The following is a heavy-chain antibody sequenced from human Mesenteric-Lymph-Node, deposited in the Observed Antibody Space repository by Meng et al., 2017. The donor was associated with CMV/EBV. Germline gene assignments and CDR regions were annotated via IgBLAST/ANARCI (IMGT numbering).Heavy chain of an antibody. D-gene: IGHD6-13*01. CDR3: ARVPPPSLAAAGNPHYYYYGMDV. CDR2: IWPDGTKK. Sequence: GESLKISCAASGFTFGSYEMDWVRQAPGKGLEWVATIWPDGTKKYYADAVEGRFTISRDNSKDTVYLQMNSLRAEDTAVYYCARVPPPSLAAAGNPHYYYYGMDVWGQGTTVTVSS. V-gene: IGHV3-33*01. J-gene: IGHJ6*02. CDR1: GFTFGSYE.